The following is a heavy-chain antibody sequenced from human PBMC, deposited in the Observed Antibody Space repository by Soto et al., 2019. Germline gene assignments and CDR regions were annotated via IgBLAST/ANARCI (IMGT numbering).Heavy chain of an antibody. CDR2: ISYDGSNK. Sequence: QVQLVESGGGVVQSGRSLRLSCAASGFTFSSYAMHWVRQAPGKGLEWVAVISYDGSNKYYADSVKGRFTISRDNSKNTLYLQMNSLRAEDTAVYYCARDLAVAGSDFDYWGQGTLVTVSS. CDR3: ARDLAVAGSDFDY. D-gene: IGHD6-19*01. CDR1: GFTFSSYA. J-gene: IGHJ4*02. V-gene: IGHV3-30-3*01.